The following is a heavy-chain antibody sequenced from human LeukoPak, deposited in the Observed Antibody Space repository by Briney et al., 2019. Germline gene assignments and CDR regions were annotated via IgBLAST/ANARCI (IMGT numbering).Heavy chain of an antibody. CDR1: GGSIRSNY. V-gene: IGHV4-59*01. J-gene: IGHJ6*02. CDR3: ARGMYAMDV. Sequence: SETLSLTCTVSGGSIRSNYWSWIRQPPGKGLEWIGYIYYIGSSNYNPSLKSRVTTSVDTSKNQYSLRLSSVTAADTALYYCARGMYAMDVWGQGTTVTVSS. CDR2: IYYIGSS.